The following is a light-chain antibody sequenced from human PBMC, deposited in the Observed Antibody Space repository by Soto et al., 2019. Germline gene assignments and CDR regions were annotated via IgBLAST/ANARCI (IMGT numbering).Light chain of an antibody. Sequence: EIVLTQSPDTLSLSPGERATLSCRASQSVSSALLAWYQQKPGQAPRLLIYRASTRATGIPDRFTGSGSGTDFTLTISRREPEDVAVYYCQQYESSPLTFGGGTKVEIK. J-gene: IGKJ4*01. CDR3: QQYESSPLT. V-gene: IGKV3-20*01. CDR2: RAS. CDR1: QSVSSAL.